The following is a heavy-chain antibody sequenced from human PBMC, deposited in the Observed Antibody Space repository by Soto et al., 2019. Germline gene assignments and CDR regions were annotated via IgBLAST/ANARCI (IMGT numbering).Heavy chain of an antibody. V-gene: IGHV3-23*01. CDR1: GFTFSLCA. J-gene: IGHJ4*02. CDR2: VSGGAGST. Sequence: GGYLRLSCAASGFTFSLCAMSWVRQAPGQGPKDVSGVSGGAGSTYYADSLKGRFTNSRDNSKSRLYAQMNSLTAEDMALYYCAHWAKSGTHYWGQAALVTVSS. D-gene: IGHD3-16*01. CDR3: AHWAKSGTHY.